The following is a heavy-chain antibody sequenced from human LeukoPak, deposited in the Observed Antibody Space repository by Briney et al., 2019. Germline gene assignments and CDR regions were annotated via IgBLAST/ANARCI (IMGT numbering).Heavy chain of an antibody. Sequence: PGGSLRLSCAGSGFTFASYAVHWVRQAPGKRLEWGAFISSDGTTEHYRDSVKGRFTLSRDNSKDTVSLQMNSLGTEDTAVYYCARGRDSGSFIRDYWGRGTLVTVFS. D-gene: IGHD3-10*01. CDR3: ARGRDSGSFIRDY. J-gene: IGHJ4*02. V-gene: IGHV3-30*14. CDR1: GFTFASYA. CDR2: ISSDGTTE.